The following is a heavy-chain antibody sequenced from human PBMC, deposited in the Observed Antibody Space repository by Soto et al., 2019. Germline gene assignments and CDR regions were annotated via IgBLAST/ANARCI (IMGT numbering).Heavy chain of an antibody. CDR2: IYYSGST. V-gene: IGHV4-31*03. CDR1: GGSISSGGYY. J-gene: IGHJ4*02. D-gene: IGHD4-17*01. Sequence: QVQLQESGPGLVKPSQTLSLTCTVSGGSISSGGYYWSWIRQRPGKGLEWIGYIYYSGSTYYNPSLKGRVTISVDTSKNQFSLKLSSVTAADTAVYYCARSPEATVTAFDFWGLGTLVTVSS. CDR3: ARSPEATVTAFDF.